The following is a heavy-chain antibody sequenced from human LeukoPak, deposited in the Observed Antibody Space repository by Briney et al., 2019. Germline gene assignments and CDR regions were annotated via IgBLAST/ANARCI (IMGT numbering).Heavy chain of an antibody. CDR1: GGSMSSYY. Sequence: KPSETLSLTCTVSGGSMSSYYWSWIRQPAGKGLEWIGRIYTSGSTNYNPSLKSRVTMSVDTSKNQFSLKLSSVTAADTAVYYCAAYSSSYYYYGMDVWGQGTTVTVSS. CDR2: IYTSGST. V-gene: IGHV4-4*07. CDR3: AAYSSSYYYYGMDV. J-gene: IGHJ6*02. D-gene: IGHD6-13*01.